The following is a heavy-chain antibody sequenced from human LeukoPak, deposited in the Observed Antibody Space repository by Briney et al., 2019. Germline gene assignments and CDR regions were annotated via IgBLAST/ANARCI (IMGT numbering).Heavy chain of an antibody. CDR1: GFTFSGYW. CDR3: ARDSLGSGSYYDY. V-gene: IGHV3-7*01. J-gene: IGHJ4*02. Sequence: GGSLRLSCGASGFTFSGYWMSWVRQAPGKGLEWVANINKGGSEKKYVASVKGRLTISRDNANYSLYLQMNSLRAEDTAVYFCARDSLGSGSYYDYWGQGTLVTVSS. CDR2: INKGGSEK. D-gene: IGHD3-10*01.